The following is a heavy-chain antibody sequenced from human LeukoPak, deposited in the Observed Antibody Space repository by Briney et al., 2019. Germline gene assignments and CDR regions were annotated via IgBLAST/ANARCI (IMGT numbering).Heavy chain of an antibody. D-gene: IGHD3-10*01. CDR3: ARDIAGGYYNGVDY. CDR2: IWYDGSKM. J-gene: IGHJ4*02. Sequence: GGSLRLSCAASGFTFSNHGMHWVRQAPGKGLEWVAVIWYDGSKMYYGDSVKGRFTISRDNSMDTLFLEMNSLRAEDTAVYYCARDIAGGYYNGVDYWGQGTLVTVSS. CDR1: GFTFSNHG. V-gene: IGHV3-33*01.